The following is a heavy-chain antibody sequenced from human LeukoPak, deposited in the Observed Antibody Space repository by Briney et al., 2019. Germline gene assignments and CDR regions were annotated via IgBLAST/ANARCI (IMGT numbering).Heavy chain of an antibody. CDR1: GGSISGYH. D-gene: IGHD1-26*01. V-gene: IGHV4-59*08. J-gene: IGHJ2*01. Sequence: SETLSLTCNVSGGSISGYHWSWIRQPPGKGLEWLGYIYYSGSSNCNPSLQGRVTISVDTSKNQFSLKLNSVTAADTAVYYCARRPSGTYSHWYFDLWGRGTLVTVSS. CDR3: ARRPSGTYSHWYFDL. CDR2: IYYSGSS.